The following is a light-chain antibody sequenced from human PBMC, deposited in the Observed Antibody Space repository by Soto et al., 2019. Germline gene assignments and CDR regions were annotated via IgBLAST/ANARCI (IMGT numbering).Light chain of an antibody. Sequence: DIQLTQSPSFLSASVGDRVTITCWASQGISSYLAWYQQKPGKAPKLLIYAASTLQSGVPSRFSGSGSGTEFTLTISSLQPEDFATYYCQQPGVFGPGTKVDIK. V-gene: IGKV1-9*01. CDR3: QQPGV. CDR1: QGISSY. J-gene: IGKJ3*01. CDR2: AAS.